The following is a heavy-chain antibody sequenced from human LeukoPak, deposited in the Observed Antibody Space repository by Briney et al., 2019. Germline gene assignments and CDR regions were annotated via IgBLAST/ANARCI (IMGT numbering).Heavy chain of an antibody. CDR2: IYYSGST. D-gene: IGHD3-3*01. V-gene: IGHV4-59*01. CDR1: GVSISSYY. CDR3: ARVPQATYYDFWSGPVDAFDI. J-gene: IGHJ3*02. Sequence: PSETLSLTCTVSGVSISSYYWSWIRQPPGKGLEWIWYIYYSGSTNYNPSLKSRVNISVDTSKNQFSLKLSSVTAADTAVYYCARVPQATYYDFWSGPVDAFDIWGQGTMVTVSS.